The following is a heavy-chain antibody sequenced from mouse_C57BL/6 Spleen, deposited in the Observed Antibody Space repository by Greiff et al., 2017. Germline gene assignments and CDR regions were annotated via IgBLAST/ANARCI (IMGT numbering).Heavy chain of an antibody. CDR2: ILPSIAST. J-gene: IGHJ3*01. V-gene: IGHV15-2*01. Sequence: VQLQQSGSELRSPGSSVKLSCKDFDSEVFPIAYMSWVRQKPGHGFEWIGCILPSIASTNYGEKFEDKATLDADTLSNTAYLELNSLTSEDSAIYYCARGGSYDYDAAWFAYWGQGTLVTVSA. D-gene: IGHD2-4*01. CDR3: ARGGSYDYDAAWFAY. CDR1: DSEVFPIAY.